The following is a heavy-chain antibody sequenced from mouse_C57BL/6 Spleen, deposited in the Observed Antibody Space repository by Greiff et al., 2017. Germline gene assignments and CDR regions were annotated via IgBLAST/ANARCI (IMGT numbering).Heavy chain of an antibody. J-gene: IGHJ1*03. CDR1: GFTFSDYY. Sequence: EVKVVESEGGLVQPGSSMKLSCTASGFTFSDYYMAWVRQVPEKGLEWVANINYDGSSTYYLESLKSRFIISRDNEKNILYLQMSSLKSEDTATYYCVRETIHWYFDVWGTGTTATVSS. CDR2: INYDGSST. CDR3: VRETIHWYFDV. V-gene: IGHV5-16*01.